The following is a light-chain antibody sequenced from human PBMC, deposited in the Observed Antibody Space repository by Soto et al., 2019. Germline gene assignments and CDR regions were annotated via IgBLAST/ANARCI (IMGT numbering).Light chain of an antibody. Sequence: QSALTQPPSVSGSPGQSVTISCTGTSNDVGGYNYVAWYQQHPGKAPKIMIYDVTKRPSGVSNRFSGSKSGNTASLTISGLQAEDEADYYCCSYAGSSTLYVFGTGTKVTVL. CDR3: CSYAGSSTLYV. CDR1: SNDVGGYNY. V-gene: IGLV2-11*01. CDR2: DVT. J-gene: IGLJ1*01.